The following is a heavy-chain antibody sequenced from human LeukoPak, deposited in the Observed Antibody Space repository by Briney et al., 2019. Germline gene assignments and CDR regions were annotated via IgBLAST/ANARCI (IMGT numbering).Heavy chain of an antibody. J-gene: IGHJ6*02. CDR3: ARARVADTLTGYYLYYYYYGMDV. CDR1: GGTFSRYA. V-gene: IGHV1-69*04. D-gene: IGHD3-9*01. CDR2: IIPIFGIA. Sequence: SVTVSCKASGGTFSRYAISWVRQAPGQALEWMGRIIPIFGIANYAQKFQGRVTITADKSTSTAYMELSSLRSEDTAVYYCARARVADTLTGYYLYYYYYGMDVWGQGTTVTVSS.